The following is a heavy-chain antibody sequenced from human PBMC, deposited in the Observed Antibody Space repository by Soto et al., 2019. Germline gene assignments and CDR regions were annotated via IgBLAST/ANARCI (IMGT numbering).Heavy chain of an antibody. J-gene: IGHJ6*02. Sequence: QVQLVQSGAEEKKPGASVKVSCKASGYTFTSYAMHWVRQAPGQRLEWMGWINAGNGNTKYSQKFQGRVTITRDTSASTAYMELSSLRSEDTAVYYCARDHTGAAAAIYYYGMDVWGQGTTVTVSS. V-gene: IGHV1-3*05. CDR2: INAGNGNT. CDR1: GYTFTSYA. CDR3: ARDHTGAAAAIYYYGMDV. D-gene: IGHD6-13*01.